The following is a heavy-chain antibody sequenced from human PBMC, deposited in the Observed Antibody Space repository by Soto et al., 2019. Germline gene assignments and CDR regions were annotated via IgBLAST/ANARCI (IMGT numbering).Heavy chain of an antibody. J-gene: IGHJ4*02. CDR1: GGTFSSYA. CDR2: IIPIFGTA. D-gene: IGHD3-3*01. CDR3: ARFRRYYDFWSGRLYFDY. Sequence: GASVKVSGKASGGTFSSYAISWVRQAPGQGLEWMGGIIPIFGTANYAQKFQGRVTITADESTSTAYMELSSLRSEDTAVYYCARFRRYYDFWSGRLYFDYWGQGTLVTVSS. V-gene: IGHV1-69*13.